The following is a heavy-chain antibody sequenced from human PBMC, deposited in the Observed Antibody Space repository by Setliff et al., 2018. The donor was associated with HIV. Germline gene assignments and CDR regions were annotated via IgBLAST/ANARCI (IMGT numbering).Heavy chain of an antibody. V-gene: IGHV3-48*01. D-gene: IGHD6-19*01. CDR2: ISSSSSTI. CDR3: ARGGEAGTVNHYYYYMDV. CDR1: GFTFSSYS. Sequence: GSLRLSCAASGFTFSSYSMNWVRQAPGKGLEWVSYISSSSSTIYYADSVKGRFTISRDNAKNSLYLQMNSLRAEDTAVYYCARGGEAGTVNHYYYYMDVWGKGTTVTVSS. J-gene: IGHJ6*03.